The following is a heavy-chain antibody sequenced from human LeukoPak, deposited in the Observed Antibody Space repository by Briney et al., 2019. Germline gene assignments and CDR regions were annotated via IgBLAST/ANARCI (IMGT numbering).Heavy chain of an antibody. CDR3: ARDPSTTVGDY. D-gene: IGHD4-11*01. V-gene: IGHV4-38-2*02. Sequence: SETLSLTCGVSGFSIRNGYYWGWIRQPPGKGLEWIGSKYHSGSTHYNSSLESRVTISVDTSKNQFSLKLSSVTAADTAVYYCARDPSTTVGDYWGQGTLVTVSS. J-gene: IGHJ4*02. CDR2: KYHSGST. CDR1: GFSIRNGYY.